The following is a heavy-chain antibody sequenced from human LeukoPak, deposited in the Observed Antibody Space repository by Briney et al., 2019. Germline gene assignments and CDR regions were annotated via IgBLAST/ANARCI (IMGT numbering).Heavy chain of an antibody. D-gene: IGHD4-17*01. CDR2: INPSGGST. J-gene: IGHJ4*02. CDR1: GYAFTANY. V-gene: IGHV1-46*01. Sequence: GASVKVSCMTSGYAFTANYMHWVRQAPGQGLEWMGIINPSGGSTSYAQKFQGRVTMTRDTSTSTVYMELSSLRSEDTAVYYCARVDYGDSNWGQGTLVTVSS. CDR3: ARVDYGDSN.